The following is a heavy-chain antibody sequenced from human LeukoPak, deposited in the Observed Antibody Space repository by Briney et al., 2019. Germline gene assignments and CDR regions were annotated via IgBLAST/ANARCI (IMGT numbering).Heavy chain of an antibody. CDR3: ATETYYDSSGPHFDY. V-gene: IGHV4-4*02. D-gene: IGHD3-22*01. Sequence: SGTLSRTCAVSGGSIRSSNWWSWVRQPPGKGLEWIGEIYHTGNTNYNPSLKSRVTISVDKSKNQFSLKLSSVTAADTAVYYCATETYYDSSGPHFDYWGQGTLVTVSS. J-gene: IGHJ4*02. CDR1: GGSIRSSNW. CDR2: IYHTGNT.